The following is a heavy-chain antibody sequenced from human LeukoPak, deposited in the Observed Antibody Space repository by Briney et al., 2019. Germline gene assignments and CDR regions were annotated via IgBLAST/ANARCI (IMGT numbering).Heavy chain of an antibody. V-gene: IGHV4-30-2*01. D-gene: IGHD6-13*01. J-gene: IGHJ4*02. CDR2: IYHSGTT. CDR3: ARGFSSSPISNFDY. CDR1: GGSISSDDYP. Sequence: PSQTLSLTCAVSGGSISSDDYPWSWIRQPPGQGLEWIAYIYHSGTTYYNPSLKSRVTISVDRSKNQFSLRLGSVTAADTAVYYCARGFSSSPISNFDYWGQGTLVTVSS.